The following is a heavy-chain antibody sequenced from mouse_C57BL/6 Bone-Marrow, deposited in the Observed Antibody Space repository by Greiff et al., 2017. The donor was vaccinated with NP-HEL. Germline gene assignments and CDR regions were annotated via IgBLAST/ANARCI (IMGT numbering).Heavy chain of an antibody. D-gene: IGHD1-1*01. CDR2: INPNNGGT. CDR1: GYTFTDYY. V-gene: IGHV1-26*01. Sequence: EVQLHQSGPELVKPGASVKISCKASGYTFTDYYMNWVKQSHGKSLEWIGDINPNNGGTSYNQKFKGKATLTVDKSSSTAYMELRSLTSEDSAVYYCARGETTVVATDWYFDVWGTGTTVTVSS. CDR3: ARGETTVVATDWYFDV. J-gene: IGHJ1*03.